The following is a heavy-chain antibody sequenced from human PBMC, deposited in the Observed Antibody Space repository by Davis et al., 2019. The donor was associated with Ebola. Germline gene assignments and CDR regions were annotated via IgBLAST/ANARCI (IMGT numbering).Heavy chain of an antibody. J-gene: IGHJ5*02. V-gene: IGHV3-48*02. Sequence: GESLKISCAASGFTFSRHWMNWVRQAPGKGLEWVSYISSSSSTIYYADSVKGRFTISRDNAKNSLYLQMNSLRDEDTAVYYCARSVATIEGWFDPWGQGTLVTVSS. CDR1: GFTFSRHW. D-gene: IGHD5-24*01. CDR2: ISSSSSTI. CDR3: ARSVATIEGWFDP.